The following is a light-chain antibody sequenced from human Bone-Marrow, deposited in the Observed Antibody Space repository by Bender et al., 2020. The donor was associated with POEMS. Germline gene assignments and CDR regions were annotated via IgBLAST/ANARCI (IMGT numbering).Light chain of an antibody. V-gene: IGLV2-14*03. J-gene: IGLJ2*01. Sequence: QSALTQPASVSGSPGQSITISCTGTSNDVGAYNYVSWYQQHPGKAPKLVIYDVSHWPSGVSHRFLGSKSGNTASLTIPGLQADDEADYYCSSYAGGYTLAFGGGTKLTVL. CDR3: SSYAGGYTLA. CDR1: SNDVGAYNY. CDR2: DVS.